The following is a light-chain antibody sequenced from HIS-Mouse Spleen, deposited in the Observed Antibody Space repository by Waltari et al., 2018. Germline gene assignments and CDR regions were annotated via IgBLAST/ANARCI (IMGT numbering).Light chain of an antibody. CDR3: QQLNSYPPT. V-gene: IGKV1-9*01. CDR2: AAS. Sequence: EIQLTQSPSFLSASLGDRVTITCRARQGMSSNLAWYQQKPGKAPKLLIYAASTLQSGVPSRFSGSGSGTEFTLTISSLQSEDFATYYCQQLNSYPPTFGQGTKVEIK. CDR1: QGMSSN. J-gene: IGKJ1*01.